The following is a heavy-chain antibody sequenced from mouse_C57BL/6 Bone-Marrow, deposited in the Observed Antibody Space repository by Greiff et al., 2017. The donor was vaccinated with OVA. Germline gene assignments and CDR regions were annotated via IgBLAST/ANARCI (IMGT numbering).Heavy chain of an antibody. D-gene: IGHD1-1*01. J-gene: IGHJ2*01. CDR2: IYPRSGNT. Sequence: VQLRQSGAELARPGASVKLSCKASGYTFTSYGISWVKQRTGQGLEWIGEIYPRSGNTYYNEKFKGKATLTADKSSSTAYMELRSLTSEDSAVNFCARRGYYDYLDYWGQGTTLTVSS. V-gene: IGHV1-81*01. CDR1: GYTFTSYG. CDR3: ARRGYYDYLDY.